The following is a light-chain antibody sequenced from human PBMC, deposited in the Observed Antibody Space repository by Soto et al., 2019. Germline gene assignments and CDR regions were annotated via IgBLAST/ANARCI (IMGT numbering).Light chain of an antibody. J-gene: IGLJ2*01. Sequence: QSALTQPASVSGSPGQSITISCTGTSSDVGGYNYVSWYQQHPGKAPKLIIYEVTNRPSGVSNRFSVSKSGNTASLTISGLQAEDEADYYCSSYTSSSTYVVFGGGTKLTVL. CDR1: SSDVGGYNY. CDR2: EVT. CDR3: SSYTSSSTYVV. V-gene: IGLV2-14*01.